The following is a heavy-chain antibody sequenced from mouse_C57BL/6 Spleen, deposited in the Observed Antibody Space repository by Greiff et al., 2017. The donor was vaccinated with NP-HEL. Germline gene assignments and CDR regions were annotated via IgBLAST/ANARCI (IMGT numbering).Heavy chain of an antibody. CDR3: ARTVVATPFAY. CDR2: INPNYGTT. V-gene: IGHV1-39*01. D-gene: IGHD1-1*01. J-gene: IGHJ3*01. CDR1: GYSFTDYN. Sequence: EVKLVESGPELVKPGASVKISCKASGYSFTDYNMNWVKQSNGKSLEWLGVINPNYGTTSYNQKFKGKATLTVDQSSSTAYMQLNSLTSEDSAVYYCARTVVATPFAYWGQGTLVTVSA.